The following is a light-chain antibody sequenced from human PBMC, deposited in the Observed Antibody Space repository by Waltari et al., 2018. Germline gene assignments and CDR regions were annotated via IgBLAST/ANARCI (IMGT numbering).Light chain of an antibody. Sequence: QSVLTQPASVSGSPGQSLTISCTGSSSDVDYVSWYQQFPGKAPKVLIYDVNRRPSGVSNRFSGSKSGSTASLTISGLQPQDEADYYCTLYADIIPVVFGGGTKLTVL. V-gene: IGLV2-14*03. CDR3: TLYADIIPVV. J-gene: IGLJ2*01. CDR2: DVN. CDR1: SSDVDY.